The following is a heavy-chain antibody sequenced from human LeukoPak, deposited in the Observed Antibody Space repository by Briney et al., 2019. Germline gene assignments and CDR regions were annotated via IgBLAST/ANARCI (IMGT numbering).Heavy chain of an antibody. CDR3: AKDRIGIVVVTYTDY. CDR2: ISGSGGST. CDR1: GFTFSSYA. J-gene: IGHJ4*02. D-gene: IGHD3-22*01. V-gene: IGHV3-23*01. Sequence: GGSLRLSCAASGFTFSSYAMSWVRQAPGKGLEWVSAISGSGGSTYYADSVKGRFTISSDNSKNTLYLQMNSLRAEDTAVYYCAKDRIGIVVVTYTDYWGQGTLVTVSS.